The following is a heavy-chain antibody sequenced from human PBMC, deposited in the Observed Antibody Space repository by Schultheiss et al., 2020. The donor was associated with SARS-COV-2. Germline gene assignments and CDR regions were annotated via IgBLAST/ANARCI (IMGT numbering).Heavy chain of an antibody. V-gene: IGHV4-34*09. CDR1: GGSFSGYY. CDR3: ARDTVVVPPDYGMDV. J-gene: IGHJ6*02. Sequence: SETLSLTCAVYGGSFSGYYWSWIRQPPGKGLEWIGYIYYSGSTYYNPSLKSRVTISVDTSKNQFSLKLSSVTAADTAVYYCARDTVVVPPDYGMDVWGQGTTVTVSS. D-gene: IGHD2-2*01. CDR2: IYYSGST.